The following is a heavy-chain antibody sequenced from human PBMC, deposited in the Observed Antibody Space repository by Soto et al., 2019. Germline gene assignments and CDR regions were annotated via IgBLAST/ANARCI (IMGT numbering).Heavy chain of an antibody. D-gene: IGHD3-22*01. CDR2: MNPNSGNT. CDR1: GYTFTSYD. CDR3: ARGAYYYASSGGDAFDI. V-gene: IGHV1-8*01. J-gene: IGHJ3*02. Sequence: QVQLVQSGAEVKKPGASVKVSCKASGYTFTSYDINWVRQATGQGLEWMGWMNPNSGNTGYAQKFQGRVTMTRNTSISPAYMEVRSLGSEDAAVYYCARGAYYYASSGGDAFDIWGQGTMVTVSS.